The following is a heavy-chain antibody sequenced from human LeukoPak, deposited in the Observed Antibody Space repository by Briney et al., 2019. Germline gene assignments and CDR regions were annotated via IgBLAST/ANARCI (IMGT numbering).Heavy chain of an antibody. CDR1: GFTLDDYA. CDR3: AKSTTQVTMIVPACDI. CDR2: ISWNSGSI. D-gene: IGHD3-22*01. V-gene: IGHV3-9*01. J-gene: IGHJ3*02. Sequence: GRSLRLSCAVSGFTLDDYAMHWVRHAPGKGLEWVSGISWNSGSIGYADSVKGRITISRDNAKNSLYLQMNSLLAEDPAFYYCAKSTTQVTMIVPACDIWGQGRRVTVSS.